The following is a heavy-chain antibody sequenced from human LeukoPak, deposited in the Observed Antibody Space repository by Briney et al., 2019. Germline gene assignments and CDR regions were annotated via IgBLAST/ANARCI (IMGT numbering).Heavy chain of an antibody. D-gene: IGHD3-22*01. CDR1: GGSFSGYY. CDR3: ATHSSGYLSFDY. J-gene: IGHJ4*02. V-gene: IGHV4-34*01. CDR2: INHSGST. Sequence: SETLSLTCAVYGGSFSGYYWSWTRQPPGKGLEWIGEINHSGSTNYNPSLKSRVTIPVDTSKNQFSLKLSSVTAADTAVYYCATHSSGYLSFDYWGQGTLVTVSS.